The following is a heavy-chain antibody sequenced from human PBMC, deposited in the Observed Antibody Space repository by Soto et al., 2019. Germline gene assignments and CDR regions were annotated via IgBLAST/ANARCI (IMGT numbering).Heavy chain of an antibody. CDR3: ARSRRPMIVVVIGLDP. J-gene: IGHJ5*02. CDR1: GYTFTSYA. D-gene: IGHD3-22*01. Sequence: XSVKVSCKASGYTFTSYAIGWVRQAPVQGLEWMGWISAYNGNTNYAQKLQGRVTMTTDTSTSTAYMELRNLRSDDTAVYYCARSRRPMIVVVIGLDPWGQGTLVTVSS. CDR2: ISAYNGNT. V-gene: IGHV1-18*01.